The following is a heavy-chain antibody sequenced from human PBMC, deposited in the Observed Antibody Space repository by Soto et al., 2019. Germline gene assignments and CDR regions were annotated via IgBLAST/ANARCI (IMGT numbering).Heavy chain of an antibody. J-gene: IGHJ4*02. CDR1: GFTFSSYS. V-gene: IGHV3-48*01. CDR2: ISSSSSTI. CDR3: AKEPYSSFVLGTFHH. D-gene: IGHD6-19*01. Sequence: GGSLRLSCAASGFTFSSYSMNWVRQAPGKGLEWVSYISSSSSTIYYADSVKGRFTISRDNAKNSLYLQMNSLRAEDTAVYYCAKEPYSSFVLGTFHHWGQGALVTVSS.